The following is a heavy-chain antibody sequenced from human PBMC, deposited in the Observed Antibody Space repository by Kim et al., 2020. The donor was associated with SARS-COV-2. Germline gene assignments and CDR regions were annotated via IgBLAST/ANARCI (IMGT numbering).Heavy chain of an antibody. CDR3: ARGSGDFWSGYYYEYGMDV. CDR2: IIPIFGTA. CDR1: GGTFSSYA. D-gene: IGHD3-3*01. V-gene: IGHV1-69*13. Sequence: SVKVSCKASGGTFSSYAISWVRQAPGQGLEWMGGIIPIFGTANYAQKFQGRVTITADESTSTAYMELSSLRSEDTAVYYCARGSGDFWSGYYYEYGMDVWGQGTTVTVSS. J-gene: IGHJ6*02.